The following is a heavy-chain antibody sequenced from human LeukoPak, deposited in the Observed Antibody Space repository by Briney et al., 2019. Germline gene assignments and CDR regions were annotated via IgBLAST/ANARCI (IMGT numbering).Heavy chain of an antibody. CDR3: ASIGYQDAFDI. Sequence: PGGSLRLSCAASGFIFSTYAMHWVRQAPGKGLEWVAVISYHGRDQYYADSVKGRFTISRDNSKNTLYLQMNSLRAEDTAVYYCASIGYQDAFDIWGQGTMVTVSS. V-gene: IGHV3-30*04. CDR2: ISYHGRDQ. D-gene: IGHD2-2*01. J-gene: IGHJ3*02. CDR1: GFIFSTYA.